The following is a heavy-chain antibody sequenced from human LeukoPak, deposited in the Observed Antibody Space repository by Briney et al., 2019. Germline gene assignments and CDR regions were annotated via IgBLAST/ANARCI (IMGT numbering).Heavy chain of an antibody. J-gene: IGHJ4*02. V-gene: IGHV3-64*01. CDR2: ISSNGGST. CDR1: GFTFSSYA. CDR3: ARMYYDFWSGYYDY. D-gene: IGHD3-3*01. Sequence: GGSLRLSCAASGFTFSSYAMHWIRQAPGKGLEYVSAISSNGGSTYYANSVKGRFTISRDNSKNTLYLQMGSLRAEDMAVYYCARMYYDFWSGYYDYWSQGTLVTVSS.